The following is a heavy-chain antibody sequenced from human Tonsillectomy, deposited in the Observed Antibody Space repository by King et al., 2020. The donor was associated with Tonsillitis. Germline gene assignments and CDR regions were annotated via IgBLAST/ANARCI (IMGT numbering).Heavy chain of an antibody. CDR1: GGSISSAGYD. D-gene: IGHD4-11*01. Sequence: VQLQESGPGLVRPSETLSLTCTVSGGSISSAGYDWSWGRQNPGKGLGWIGYIYYTGNINYNPSLGGRVTISVDTSKNQFSLKLSSVTAADTAIYYCARAWDMNTGIVVDAFDSRGQGTMVTVSS. J-gene: IGHJ3*02. V-gene: IGHV4-31*03. CDR3: ARAWDMNTGIVVDAFDS. CDR2: IYYTGNI.